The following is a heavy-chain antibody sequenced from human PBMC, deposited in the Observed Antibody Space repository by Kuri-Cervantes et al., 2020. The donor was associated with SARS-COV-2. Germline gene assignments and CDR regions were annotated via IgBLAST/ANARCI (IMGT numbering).Heavy chain of an antibody. J-gene: IGHJ6*02. D-gene: IGHD2-2*01. CDR1: GFTFNSYS. CDR2: ISTSSSYI. Sequence: GESLKISCAASGFTFNSYSMNWVRQAPGKGLEWVSSISTSSSYIYYADSVKGRFTISRDTAKNSLYLQMHSLRAEDTAVYYCARAPPPASPRGGTDVWGQGTTVTVSS. CDR3: ARAPPPASPRGGTDV. V-gene: IGHV3-21*04.